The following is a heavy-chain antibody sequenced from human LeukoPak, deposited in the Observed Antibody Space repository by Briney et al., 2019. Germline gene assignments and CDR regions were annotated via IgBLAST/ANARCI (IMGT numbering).Heavy chain of an antibody. CDR1: GFTFSNYG. Sequence: PGRSLRLSCAASGFTFSNYGMHWVRQAPGKGLEWVAVISYDGSNKYYADSVKGRFTISRDNSKNTLYLQMNSLRPEDTAVYYCAKGGVVAAPTRYYYMDVWGKGTPVTVSS. CDR2: ISYDGSNK. J-gene: IGHJ6*03. D-gene: IGHD2-15*01. CDR3: AKGGVVAAPTRYYYMDV. V-gene: IGHV3-30*18.